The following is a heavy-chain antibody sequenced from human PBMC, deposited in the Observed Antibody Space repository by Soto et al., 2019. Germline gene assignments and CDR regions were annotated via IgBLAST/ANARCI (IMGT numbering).Heavy chain of an antibody. CDR1: GGSISSYY. Sequence: SETLSLTCTVSGGSISSYYWSWIRQPPGKGLEWIGYIYYSGSTNYNPSLKSRVTISVDTSKNQFSLKLSSVTAADTAVYYCAREKITGLFDYWGQGTLVTLSS. V-gene: IGHV4-4*08. CDR2: IYYSGST. J-gene: IGHJ4*02. CDR3: AREKITGLFDY. D-gene: IGHD1-20*01.